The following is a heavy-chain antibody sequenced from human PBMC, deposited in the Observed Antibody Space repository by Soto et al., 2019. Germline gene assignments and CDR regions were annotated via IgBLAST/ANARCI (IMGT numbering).Heavy chain of an antibody. CDR1: GFSLTTSGVG. J-gene: IGHJ4*02. Sequence: QITLNESGPTVVKPTEPLTLTCTFSGFSLTTSGVGVGWVRQSPGKAPEGLAFIYWDDDKRYSTSLKSRLTITKYTSKNQVVLTMANVDPADTATYYCAHRVLRAVFGLVTTTAIYFDFWGQGTPVVVSS. CDR3: AHRVLRAVFGLVTTTAIYFDF. CDR2: IYWDDDK. V-gene: IGHV2-5*02. D-gene: IGHD3-3*01.